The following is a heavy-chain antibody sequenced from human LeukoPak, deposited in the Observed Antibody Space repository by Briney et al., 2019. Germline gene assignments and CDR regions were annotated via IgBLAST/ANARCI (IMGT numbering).Heavy chain of an antibody. Sequence: PGRSLRLSCAASGFIFDDYAIHWVRQAPGKGLEWVSGISWNSGSIGYADSVEGRFTISRGNAKNSLYLQMNSLRTEDTALYYCARAIGVTCISTSCYSFDYWGQGTLVTVSS. CDR2: ISWNSGSI. D-gene: IGHD2-2*02. V-gene: IGHV3-9*01. CDR1: GFIFDDYA. CDR3: ARAIGVTCISTSCYSFDY. J-gene: IGHJ4*02.